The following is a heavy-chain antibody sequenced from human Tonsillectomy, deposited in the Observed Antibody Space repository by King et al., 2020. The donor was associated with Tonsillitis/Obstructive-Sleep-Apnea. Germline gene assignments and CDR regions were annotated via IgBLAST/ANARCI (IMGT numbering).Heavy chain of an antibody. CDR2: INAGNGNT. D-gene: IGHD2-15*01. CDR3: SRHYCSGGSGYTYVYYMDV. J-gene: IGHJ6*03. Sequence: QLVQSGAEVKKPGASVKVSCKASAYTFARYAIHWVRQAPGQRLEWMGWINAGNGNTKYSQKFQGRVTLTRDTSATTDYMELSSVRSQDTAVDSCSRHYCSGGSGYTYVYYMDVWGKGTTATVSS. V-gene: IGHV1-3*01. CDR1: AYTFARYA.